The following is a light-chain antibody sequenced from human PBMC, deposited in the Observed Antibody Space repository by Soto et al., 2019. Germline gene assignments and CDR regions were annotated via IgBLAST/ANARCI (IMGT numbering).Light chain of an antibody. CDR3: QQTYSTPSH. J-gene: IGKJ4*01. CDR1: QTITSW. V-gene: IGKV1-39*01. CDR2: ATS. Sequence: DIQMTQSPATLSASVGDRVTISCRASQTITSWLAWYQQKPGKAPKLLIYATSSFQSGVPSRFSASGSGTDFTHTISTLQPEDFATYYCQQTYSTPSHFGGGTKVDIK.